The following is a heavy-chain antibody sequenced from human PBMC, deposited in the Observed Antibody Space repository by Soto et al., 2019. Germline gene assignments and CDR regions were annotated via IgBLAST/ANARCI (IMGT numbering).Heavy chain of an antibody. V-gene: IGHV1-18*01. CDR2: NSGFDGDR. CDR3: ARDYDRWWEYWFDP. CDR1: GYTFTDFG. Sequence: QVHLVQSGGEMKKLGASVKVSCKASGYTFTDFGISWVRQAPGQGLEWMGWNSGFDGDRNHAQKFQGRVTLTTDTSATTAYMALRSLTSDDAAIYYCARDYDRWWEYWFDPWGQGTLVTVSS. J-gene: IGHJ5*02. D-gene: IGHD2-15*01.